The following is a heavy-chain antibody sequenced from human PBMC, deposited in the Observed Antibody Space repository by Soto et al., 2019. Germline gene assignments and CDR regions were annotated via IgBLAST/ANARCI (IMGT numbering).Heavy chain of an antibody. CDR1: GGTFSSYA. CDR2: IIPIFGTA. D-gene: IGHD3-10*01. CDR3: ARGRGRILTPADVYYYYVMDV. V-gene: IGHV1-69*13. Sequence: GASVKVSCKASGGTFSSYAISWVRQAPGQGLEWMGGIIPIFGTANYAQKFQGRVTITADESTSTAYMELSSLRSEDTAVYYCARGRGRILTPADVYYYYVMDVWAQGTTVTVSS. J-gene: IGHJ6*02.